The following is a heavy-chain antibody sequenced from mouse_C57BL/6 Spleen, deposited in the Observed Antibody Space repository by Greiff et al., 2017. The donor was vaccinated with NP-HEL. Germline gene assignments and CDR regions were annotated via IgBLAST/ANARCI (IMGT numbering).Heavy chain of an antibody. V-gene: IGHV1-82*01. CDR3: ARDGNYESYFDY. Sequence: VQLQQSGPELVKPGASVKISCKASGYAFSSSWMNWVKQRPGKGLEWIGRIYPGDGDTNYNGKFKGKATLTADKSSSTAYMQLSSLTSEDSAVYFCARDGNYESYFDYWGQGTTLTVSS. CDR1: GYAFSSSW. D-gene: IGHD2-1*01. J-gene: IGHJ2*01. CDR2: IYPGDGDT.